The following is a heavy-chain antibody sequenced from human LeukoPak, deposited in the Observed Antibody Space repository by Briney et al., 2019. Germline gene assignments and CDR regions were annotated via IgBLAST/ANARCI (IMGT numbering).Heavy chain of an antibody. CDR3: ATYRQVLLPFES. V-gene: IGHV3-48*04. J-gene: IGHJ4*02. Sequence: HSGGSLRLSCTASGFTFVNYAMSWVRQAPGKGLEWVSYISSSGSTIYYADSVKGRFTISRDNAKNSLYLQMNSLRAEDTAIYYCATYRQVLLPFESWGQGTLVTVSS. D-gene: IGHD2-8*02. CDR2: ISSSGSTI. CDR1: GFTFVNYA.